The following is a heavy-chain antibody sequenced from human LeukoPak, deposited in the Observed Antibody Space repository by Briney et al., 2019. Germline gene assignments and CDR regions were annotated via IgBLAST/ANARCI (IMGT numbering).Heavy chain of an antibody. Sequence: PSETLSLTCTVSGGSINFYYWGRFRQPPGKGLEWIGSIYYSGNTYYNPSLESRVTISVDTSKNQFSLKVSSATAADTAVYYCARQDTLTHYYVMDVWGQGTTVTVSS. CDR3: ARQDTLTHYYVMDV. V-gene: IGHV4-39*01. CDR1: GGSINFYY. D-gene: IGHD3-9*01. CDR2: IYYSGNT. J-gene: IGHJ6*02.